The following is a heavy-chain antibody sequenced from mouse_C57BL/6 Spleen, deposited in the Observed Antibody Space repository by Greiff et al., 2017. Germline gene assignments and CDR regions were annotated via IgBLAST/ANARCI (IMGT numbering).Heavy chain of an antibody. D-gene: IGHD4-1*02. V-gene: IGHV3-6*01. CDR2: ISYDGSN. CDR3: ARDNWEYAMDY. Sequence: ESGPGLVKPSQSLSLTCSVTGYSITSGYYWNWIRQFPGNKLEWMGYISYDGSNNYNPSLKNRISITRDTSKNQFFLKLNSVTTEDTATYYCARDNWEYAMDYWGQGTSVTVSS. CDR1: GYSITSGYY. J-gene: IGHJ4*01.